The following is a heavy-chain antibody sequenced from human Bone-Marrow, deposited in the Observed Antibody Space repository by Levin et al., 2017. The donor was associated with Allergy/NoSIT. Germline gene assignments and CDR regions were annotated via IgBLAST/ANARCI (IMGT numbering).Heavy chain of an antibody. J-gene: IGHJ5*02. V-gene: IGHV4-30-2*01. CDR1: GASMSTGGYS. D-gene: IGHD3-10*01. Sequence: SETLSLTCAVSGASMSTGGYSWSWIRQPPGKGLEWIGHVFHSGRAFYNPALKSRVTISVDKSKKQFSLNLTSVTAADTAIYYCARGWRISLLRGEIINWFDPWGRGTLVIVSS. CDR3: ARGWRISLLRGEIINWFDP. CDR2: VFHSGRA.